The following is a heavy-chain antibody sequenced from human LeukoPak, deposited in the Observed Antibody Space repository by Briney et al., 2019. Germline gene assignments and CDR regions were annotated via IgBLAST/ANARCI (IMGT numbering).Heavy chain of an antibody. CDR2: INHSGST. Sequence: SETLSLTCAVYGGSFSDYYWSWIRQPPGKGLEWIGEINHSGSTNYNPSLKSRVTISVDTSKNQFSLKLSSVTAADTAVYYCARRSPITPNYFDYWGQGTLVTVSS. CDR3: ARRSPITPNYFDY. J-gene: IGHJ4*02. V-gene: IGHV4-34*01. CDR1: GGSFSDYY. D-gene: IGHD1-14*01.